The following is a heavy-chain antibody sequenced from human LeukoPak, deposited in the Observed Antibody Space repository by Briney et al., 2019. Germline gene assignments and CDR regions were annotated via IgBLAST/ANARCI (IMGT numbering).Heavy chain of an antibody. CDR1: GGSINSYY. CDR2: IYYSGNT. CDR3: ARVGDGNFDY. D-gene: IGHD3-16*01. J-gene: IGHJ4*02. V-gene: IGHV4-59*08. Sequence: PSETLSLTCTVSGGSINSYYWSCIRQPPGKKLEWIGYIYYSGNTNYNPSLKSRVTISIDTSKNQFSLKVSSVTAADSAVYYCARVGDGNFDYWGQGTLVTVSS.